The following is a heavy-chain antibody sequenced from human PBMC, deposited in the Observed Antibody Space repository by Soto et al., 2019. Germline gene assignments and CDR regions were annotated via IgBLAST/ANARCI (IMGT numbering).Heavy chain of an antibody. Sequence: LSLTCAVSGGSVSGSYYYWAWLRQSPGKGPEWIGSVFHTGFTSYNPSLESRVSVSVDTSKSQFSLKPSAVTASDTAVYYCATSQKGYNWNYFDHWGQGALVTVSS. CDR2: VFHTGFT. CDR1: GGSVSGSYYY. V-gene: IGHV4-39*01. D-gene: IGHD1-1*01. J-gene: IGHJ4*02. CDR3: ATSQKGYNWNYFDH.